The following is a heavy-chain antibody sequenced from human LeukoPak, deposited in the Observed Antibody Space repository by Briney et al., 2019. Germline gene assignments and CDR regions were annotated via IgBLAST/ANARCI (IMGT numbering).Heavy chain of an antibody. V-gene: IGHV3-30*04. Sequence: GGSLRLSCAASGFSFSSYAMHWVRQPPGKGLEWVAVISFDGSEKYYADSVKGRFTISRDNSKNTLHLQMNSLRTEDTAVYYCARARYGTYWGELAYWGQGTLVTVSS. D-gene: IGHD7-27*01. CDR1: GFSFSSYA. CDR3: ARARYGTYWGELAY. CDR2: ISFDGSEK. J-gene: IGHJ4*02.